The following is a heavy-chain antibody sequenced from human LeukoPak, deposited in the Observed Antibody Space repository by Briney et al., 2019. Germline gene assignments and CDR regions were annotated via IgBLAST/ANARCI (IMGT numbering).Heavy chain of an antibody. CDR3: ARAVDYYDSSGYDYYFDY. Sequence: GASVKVSCKASGYTFTSYGISWVRQAPGQGLEWMGWISAYNGNTNYAQKLQGRVTMTTDTSTSTAYMELRSLRSDDTAVYYCARAVDYYDSSGYDYYFDYWGQGTLVTVSS. J-gene: IGHJ4*02. V-gene: IGHV1-18*01. CDR1: GYTFTSYG. CDR2: ISAYNGNT. D-gene: IGHD3-22*01.